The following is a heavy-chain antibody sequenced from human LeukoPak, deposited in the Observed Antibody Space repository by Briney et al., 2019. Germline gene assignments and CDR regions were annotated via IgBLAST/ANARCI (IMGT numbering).Heavy chain of an antibody. CDR1: GYTFTSYY. J-gene: IGHJ4*02. D-gene: IGHD3-22*01. Sequence: ASVKVSCKASGYTFTSYYMHWVRQAPGQGLEWMGIINPSGGSTSYAQKFQGRVTMTRDMSTSTVYMELSSLRSEDTAVYYCAIEAWGGETYYYDSSGYYLVYWGQGTLVTVSS. CDR3: AIEAWGGETYYYDSSGYYLVY. CDR2: INPSGGST. V-gene: IGHV1-46*01.